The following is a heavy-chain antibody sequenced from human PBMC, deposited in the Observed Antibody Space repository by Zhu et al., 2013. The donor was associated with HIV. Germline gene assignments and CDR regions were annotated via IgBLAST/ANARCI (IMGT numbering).Heavy chain of an antibody. D-gene: IGHD2-21*02. CDR3: ARMVVVTPHTLYWYFDL. J-gene: IGHJ2*01. Sequence: QVQLCSLGRELKKPGVLGEGXLQGFWSTFSSYAISWVRQAPGQGLEWMGGIIPIFGTANYAQKFQGRVTITADKSTSTAYMELSSLRSEDTAVYYCARMVVVTPHTLYWYFDLWGRGTLVTVSS. CDR1: STFSSYA. CDR2: IIPIFGTA. V-gene: IGHV1-69*06.